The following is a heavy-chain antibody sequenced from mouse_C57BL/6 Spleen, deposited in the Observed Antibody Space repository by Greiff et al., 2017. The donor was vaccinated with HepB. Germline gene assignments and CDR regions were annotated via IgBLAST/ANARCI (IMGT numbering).Heavy chain of an antibody. D-gene: IGHD3-1*01. J-gene: IGHJ2*01. V-gene: IGHV14-4*01. Sequence: VQLQQSGAELVRPGASVKLSCTASGFNIKDDCMHWVKQRPEQGLEWIGWIYPENGDTDYASKFQGKATITADTSSNTAYLELSSLTSEDTAVYYCNTSGYWGQGTTLTVSS. CDR1: GFNIKDDC. CDR3: NTSGY. CDR2: IYPENGDT.